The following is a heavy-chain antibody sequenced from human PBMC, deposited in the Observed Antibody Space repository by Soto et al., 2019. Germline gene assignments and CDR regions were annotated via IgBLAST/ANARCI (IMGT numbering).Heavy chain of an antibody. J-gene: IGHJ6*02. CDR3: ARIMVRGVIYYYGMDV. D-gene: IGHD3-10*01. V-gene: IGHV3-21*01. CDR2: ISSSSSYI. CDR1: GFTFSSYS. Sequence: EVQLVESGGGLVKPGGSLRLSCAASGFTFSSYSMNWVRQAPGKGLEWVSSISSSSSYIYYADSVKGRFTISRDNAKNSLDRERNSRTAEDTAVCYCARIMVRGVIYYYGMDVWGQGTTGTVS.